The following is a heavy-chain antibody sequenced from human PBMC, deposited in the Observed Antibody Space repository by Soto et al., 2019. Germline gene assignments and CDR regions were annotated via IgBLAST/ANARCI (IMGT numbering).Heavy chain of an antibody. CDR1: GFTFDDYV. CDR2: ISWNSGSI. D-gene: IGHD1-1*01. Sequence: GGSLRLSCAASGFTFDDYVMHWVRQAPGKGLEWVSGISWNSGSIGYADSVKGRFTISRDNAKNSLYLQMNSLRAEDTALYYCAKDIKIGRYNWNDGGFDYWGQGTLVTVSS. CDR3: AKDIKIGRYNWNDGGFDY. V-gene: IGHV3-9*01. J-gene: IGHJ4*02.